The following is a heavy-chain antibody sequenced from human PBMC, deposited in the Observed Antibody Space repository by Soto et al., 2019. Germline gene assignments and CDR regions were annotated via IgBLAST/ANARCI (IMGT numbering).Heavy chain of an antibody. J-gene: IGHJ5*01. Sequence: LRLSCASSGFTFSIYIMNWVRQAPGKGLECVSSIRNSSGNIYYADSVKGRFTISRDNSKNSLYLQMNSLTAEDTAVYYYAKHVLDRGVDSRGQGTLVTFSS. CDR2: IRNSSGNI. CDR1: GFTFSIYI. CDR3: AKHVLDRGVDS. D-gene: IGHD6-6*01. V-gene: IGHV3-21*04.